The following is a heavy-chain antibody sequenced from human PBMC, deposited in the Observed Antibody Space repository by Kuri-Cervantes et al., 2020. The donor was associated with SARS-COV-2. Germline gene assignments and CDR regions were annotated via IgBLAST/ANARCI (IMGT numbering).Heavy chain of an antibody. CDR1: GGSFSGYY. CDR3: ARAVKRFDY. V-gene: IGHV4-34*01. J-gene: IGHJ4*02. Sequence: ESLKISCAVYGGSFSGYYWSWIRQPPGKGLEWIGEINHSGSTNYNPSLKSRVTISVDTSKSQFSLKLSSVTAADTAVYYCARAVKRFDYWGQGTLVTVSS. D-gene: IGHD2/OR15-2a*01. CDR2: INHSGST.